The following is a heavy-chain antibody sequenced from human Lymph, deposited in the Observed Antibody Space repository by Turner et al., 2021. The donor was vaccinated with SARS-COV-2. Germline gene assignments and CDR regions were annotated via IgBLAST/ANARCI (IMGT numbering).Heavy chain of an antibody. D-gene: IGHD1-26*01. CDR3: ARGRYSGGGMDV. CDR2: MNPNSGNT. J-gene: IGHJ6*02. CDR1: GYTFTSYD. Sequence: QVQLVQSGAEVKKPGASVKVSCKASGYTFTSYDINWVRQATGQGLEWMGWMNPNSGNTGYAQKFQGRVTITRNISISTAYMELSTLRSEDTAVYYCARGRYSGGGMDVWGQGTTVTVSS. V-gene: IGHV1-8*01.